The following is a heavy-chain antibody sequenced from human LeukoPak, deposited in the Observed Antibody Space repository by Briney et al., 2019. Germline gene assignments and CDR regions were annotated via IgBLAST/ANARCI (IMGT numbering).Heavy chain of an antibody. V-gene: IGHV4-59*01. Sequence: PSETLSLTCTVSGASITSYYWTWIRQPPGKGLEWIGDIYYSGNSNYNPSLQSRLTISVDTSKNQFSLKLSSVTAADTAVYYCARDPGSGRPPRDYYFGMDVWGQGTTVTVSS. CDR3: ARDPGSGRPPRDYYFGMDV. CDR2: IYYSGNS. J-gene: IGHJ6*02. CDR1: GASITSYY. D-gene: IGHD2-15*01.